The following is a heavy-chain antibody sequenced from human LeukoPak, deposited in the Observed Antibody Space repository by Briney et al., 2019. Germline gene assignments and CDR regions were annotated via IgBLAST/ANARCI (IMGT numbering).Heavy chain of an antibody. J-gene: IGHJ4*02. Sequence: GGSLRLSCAASEFSVGSNYMTWVRQAPGKGLEWVSLIYSGGSTYYADSVKGRFTISRDNSKNTLYLQMNSLRAEDTAVYYCARAKPKNMVRGLIMRRESRYYFDYWGQGTLVTVSS. CDR3: ARAKPKNMVRGLIMRRESRYYFDY. D-gene: IGHD3-10*01. V-gene: IGHV3-66*01. CDR1: EFSVGSNY. CDR2: IYSGGST.